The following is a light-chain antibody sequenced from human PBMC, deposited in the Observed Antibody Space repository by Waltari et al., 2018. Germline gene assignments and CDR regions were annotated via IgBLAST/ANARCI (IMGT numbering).Light chain of an antibody. V-gene: IGKV1-33*01. CDR3: QQYDNLPLT. J-gene: IGKJ4*01. CDR2: DAS. CDR1: QDIRQN. Sequence: DIQMTQSPSSLSASVGDRVTITCQASQDIRQNLNWFQHKPGKAPQVLIFDASNSQPAVPSRFTGSGSGTDFAFTISSLQPEDIGTYYCQQYDNLPLTFGGGTRVEI.